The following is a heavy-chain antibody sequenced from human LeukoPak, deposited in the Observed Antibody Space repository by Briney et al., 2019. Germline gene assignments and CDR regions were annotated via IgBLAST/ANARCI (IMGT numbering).Heavy chain of an antibody. D-gene: IGHD3-16*01. Sequence: SETLSLTCTVSTGSINNYYWSWLRQPPGKGLEWIGYIYYSGSTNYNPSLKSRVTISVDTSKNQFSLKLSSVTAADTAVYYCARGGGAFAIWGQGTMVTVSS. J-gene: IGHJ3*02. CDR1: TGSINNYY. CDR2: IYYSGST. V-gene: IGHV4-59*12. CDR3: ARGGGAFAI.